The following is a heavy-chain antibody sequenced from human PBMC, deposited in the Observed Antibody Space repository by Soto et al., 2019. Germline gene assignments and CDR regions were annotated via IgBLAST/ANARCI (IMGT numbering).Heavy chain of an antibody. CDR1: GGSIISGGYS. CDR3: ARVYYDSSGYYSHFDY. Sequence: SETLSLTCAVSGGSIISGGYSWIWIRQPPGKGLEWIGYIYHSGSTYYNPSLKSRVTISVDRSKNQFSLKLSSVTAADTAVYYCARVYYDSSGYYSHFDYWGQGTLVTVSS. D-gene: IGHD3-22*01. J-gene: IGHJ4*02. CDR2: IYHSGST. V-gene: IGHV4-30-2*01.